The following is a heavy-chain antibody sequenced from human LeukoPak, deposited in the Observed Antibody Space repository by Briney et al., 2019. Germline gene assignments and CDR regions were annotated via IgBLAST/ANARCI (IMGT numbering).Heavy chain of an antibody. CDR3: AREGKHVGVGASTGHQHFNN. J-gene: IGHJ4*02. V-gene: IGHV1-2*02. CDR1: GYTFTDYY. Sequence: ASVKVSCKASGYTFTDYYMHWVRQAPGQGLGWMGWINPNSGGTNSAQKFQGRVTMTRDTSVGTAYMELSGLRSDDTDVYYCAREGKHVGVGASTGHQHFNNWGQGTLVTVSS. D-gene: IGHD2-15*01. CDR2: INPNSGGT.